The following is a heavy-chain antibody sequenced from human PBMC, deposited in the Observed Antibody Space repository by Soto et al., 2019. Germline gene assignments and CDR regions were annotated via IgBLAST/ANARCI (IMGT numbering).Heavy chain of an antibody. J-gene: IGHJ4*02. CDR1: GGTFSSYA. V-gene: IGHV1-69*13. Sequence: SVKVSCKASGGTFSSYAISWVRQAPGQGLEWMGGIIPIFSTANYAQKFQGRVTITADESTSTAYMELSSLRPEDTAVYYCARGGVSAAPYDYYDSSGYSDYWGQGTLVTVSS. CDR3: ARGGVSAAPYDYYDSSGYSDY. CDR2: IIPIFSTA. D-gene: IGHD3-22*01.